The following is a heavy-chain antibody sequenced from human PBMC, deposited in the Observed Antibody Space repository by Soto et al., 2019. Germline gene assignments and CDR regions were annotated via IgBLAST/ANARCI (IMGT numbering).Heavy chain of an antibody. V-gene: IGHV1-2*02. CDR1: GFSFTGYY. CDR2: INAHSGGT. J-gene: IGHJ5*02. Sequence: ASVKVSCKASGFSFTGYYINWLRQAPGQGLEWMGWINAHSGGTEYAQKFQGRVTLTRDTSIATAYLTLTSLTSDDTALYYCAKDLTRQLAYWLDPWGQGTQVTVSS. D-gene: IGHD6-6*01. CDR3: AKDLTRQLAYWLDP.